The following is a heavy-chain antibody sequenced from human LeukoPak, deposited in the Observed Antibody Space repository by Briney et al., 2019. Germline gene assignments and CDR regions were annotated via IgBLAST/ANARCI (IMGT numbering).Heavy chain of an antibody. CDR1: GGSFSGYS. J-gene: IGHJ3*02. D-gene: IGHD2-2*01. Sequence: PSETLSLTCAVYGGSFSGYSWSWIRQPPGKGLEWIGYIYYSGSTYYNPSLKSRVTISVDTSKNQFSLKLSSVTAADTAVYYCAREIVPAAPNTNIAFDIWGQGTMVTVSS. V-gene: IGHV4-30-4*07. CDR2: IYYSGST. CDR3: AREIVPAAPNTNIAFDI.